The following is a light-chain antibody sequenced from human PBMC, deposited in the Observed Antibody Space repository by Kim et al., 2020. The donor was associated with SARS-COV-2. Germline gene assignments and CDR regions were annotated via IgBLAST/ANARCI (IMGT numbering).Light chain of an antibody. CDR1: KNNVGNFG. CDR3: ASWDSSLNAWV. CDR2: TTN. V-gene: IGLV10-54*04. Sequence: QTATLTCTGAKNNVGNFGAAWLQQHQGHPPTLLSYTTNNRPSAISERFSASRSGNTASLTISGLQPDDEADYYCASWDSSLNAWVFGGGTKLTVL. J-gene: IGLJ3*02.